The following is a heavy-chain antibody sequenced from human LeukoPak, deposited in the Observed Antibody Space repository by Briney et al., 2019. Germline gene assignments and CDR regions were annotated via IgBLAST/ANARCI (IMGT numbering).Heavy chain of an antibody. V-gene: IGHV7-4-1*02. J-gene: IGHJ5*02. CDR1: GYTFTSYA. CDR2: INTNTGNP. Sequence: ASVKVSCKASGYTFTSYAMNWVRQAPGQGLEWMGGINTNTGNPTYAQGFTGRFVFSLDTSVSTAYLQISSLKAEATAVYYCARSSLTTGVPYWFYPWGQGTLVTASS. CDR3: ARSSLTTGVPYWFYP. D-gene: IGHD4-11*01.